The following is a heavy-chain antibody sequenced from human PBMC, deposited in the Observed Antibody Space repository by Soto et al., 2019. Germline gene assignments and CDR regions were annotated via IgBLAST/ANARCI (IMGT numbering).Heavy chain of an antibody. D-gene: IGHD3-16*02. J-gene: IGHJ4*02. V-gene: IGHV5-51*01. CDR2: IYPGDSDT. CDR1: GYSFTSYW. CDR3: ARTPTSQYDYIWGSYRPFDY. Sequence: PGESLKISCKGSGYSFTSYWIGWVRQMPGKGLEWMGIIYPGDSDTRYSPSFQGQVTISADKSISTAYLQWSSLKASDTAMYYCARTPTSQYDYIWGSYRPFDYWGQGTLVTVSS.